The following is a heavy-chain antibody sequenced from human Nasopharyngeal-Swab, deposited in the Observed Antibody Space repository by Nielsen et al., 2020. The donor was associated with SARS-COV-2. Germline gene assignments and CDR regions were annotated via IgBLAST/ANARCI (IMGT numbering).Heavy chain of an antibody. CDR1: GFTFSDYW. V-gene: IGHV3-74*01. CDR2: INSDGSRT. J-gene: IGHJ4*02. CDR3: ARGSSGWPGN. Sequence: GGSLRLSCAASGFTFSDYWIHWVRQVPGRGLVWVSHINSDGSRTSYGDSVKGRFTISRDNTKKPVSLEMNSLRADDTGVYYCARGSSGWPGNWGQGTLVTVSS. D-gene: IGHD6-19*01.